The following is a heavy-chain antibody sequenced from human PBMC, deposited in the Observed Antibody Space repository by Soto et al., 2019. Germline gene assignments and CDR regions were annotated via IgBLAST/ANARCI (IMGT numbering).Heavy chain of an antibody. D-gene: IGHD3-10*01. V-gene: IGHV3-30*03. J-gene: IGHJ3*02. CDR3: TLCRVNAFDI. CDR1: GFTFSSYG. Sequence: QVQLVESGGGVVQPGRSLRLSCAASGFTFSSYGMHWVRQAPGKGLEWVAVISYDGSNKYYADSVKGRFTISRDNSKNALYLQMNSLRAEDTAVYYVTLCRVNAFDIWGQGTMVTVSS. CDR2: ISYDGSNK.